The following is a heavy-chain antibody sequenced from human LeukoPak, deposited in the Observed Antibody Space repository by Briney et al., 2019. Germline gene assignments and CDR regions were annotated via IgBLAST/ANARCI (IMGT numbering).Heavy chain of an antibody. CDR1: GFTFSSYA. CDR2: IRDSGGST. CDR3: ATTSIATREYYFDY. Sequence: GGSLTLCCAASGFTFSSYAMSWGRQPPGKGLEWVSAIRDSGGSTYYADSVKGRFTISRDNSKNTLYLQMNSLRAEDTAVYYCATTSIATREYYFDYWGQGTLVTVSS. V-gene: IGHV3-23*01. J-gene: IGHJ4*02. D-gene: IGHD6-6*01.